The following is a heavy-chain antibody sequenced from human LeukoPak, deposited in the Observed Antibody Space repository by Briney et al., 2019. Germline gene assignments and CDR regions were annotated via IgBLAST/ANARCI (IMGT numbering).Heavy chain of an antibody. J-gene: IGHJ5*02. CDR3: ARDHVSGIDP. CDR1: GFTFSSYG. V-gene: IGHV3-30*02. Sequence: PGGSLRLSCAASGFTFSSYGVHWVRQAPGKGLEWVAFIRYDGSNKYYADSVKGRFTISRDNSKNTLYLQMNSLRAEDTAVYYCARDHVSGIDPWGQGTLVTVSS. D-gene: IGHD1-26*01. CDR2: IRYDGSNK.